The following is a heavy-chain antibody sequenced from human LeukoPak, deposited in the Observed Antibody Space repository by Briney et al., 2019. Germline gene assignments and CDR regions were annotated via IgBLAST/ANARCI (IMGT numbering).Heavy chain of an antibody. CDR2: ISSSSRYI. J-gene: IGHJ6*02. V-gene: IGHV3-21*01. CDR3: ARPQSPVYYYYGVDV. CDR1: GFTFSTYN. Sequence: GGSLRLSCTASGFTFSTYNMNWVRQAPGKGLERVSSISSSSRYIYYSDSVKGRFTISRDNAKNSLYLQMNSLRAEDTAVYYCARPQSPVYYYYGVDVWGQGTTVTVSS.